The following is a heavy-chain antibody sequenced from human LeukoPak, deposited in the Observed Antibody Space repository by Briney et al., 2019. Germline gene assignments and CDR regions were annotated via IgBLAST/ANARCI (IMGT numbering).Heavy chain of an antibody. J-gene: IGHJ4*02. V-gene: IGHV3-21*01. CDR3: ARDNYYDSSGHDY. Sequence: GGSLRLSCAASGFTFSSYSMNRVRQAPGKGLEWVSSISSSSSYIYYADSVKGRFTISRDNAKNSLYLQMNSLRAEDTAVYYCARDNYYDSSGHDYWGQGTLVTVSS. D-gene: IGHD3-22*01. CDR2: ISSSSSYI. CDR1: GFTFSSYS.